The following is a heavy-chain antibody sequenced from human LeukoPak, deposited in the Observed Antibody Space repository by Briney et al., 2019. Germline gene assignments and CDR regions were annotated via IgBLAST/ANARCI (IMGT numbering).Heavy chain of an antibody. CDR3: AREQVLRPEGSFDY. CDR1: GFTFSSYW. V-gene: IGHV3-30*03. Sequence: PGGSLRLSCVASGFTFSSYWMTWVRQAPGKGPEWVAVISYDGSNKYYADSVKGRFTISRDNSKNTLYLQMNSLGAEDTAVCYCAREQVLRPEGSFDYWGQGTLVTVSS. CDR2: ISYDGSNK. D-gene: IGHD1-14*01. J-gene: IGHJ4*02.